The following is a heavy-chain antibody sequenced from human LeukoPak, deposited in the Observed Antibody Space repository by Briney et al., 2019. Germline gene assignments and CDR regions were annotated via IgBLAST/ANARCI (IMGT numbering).Heavy chain of an antibody. CDR1: GYTFTSYG. Sequence: ASVKVSCKASGYTFTSYGISWVRQAPGQGLEWMGWISTYNGHTNHAQKLQGRVTMTTDTSTSTAYMELSRLRSDDTAVYYCARLSYYYGSGSYTFDYWGQGTLVTVSS. V-gene: IGHV1-18*01. CDR2: ISTYNGHT. J-gene: IGHJ4*02. D-gene: IGHD3-10*01. CDR3: ARLSYYYGSGSYTFDY.